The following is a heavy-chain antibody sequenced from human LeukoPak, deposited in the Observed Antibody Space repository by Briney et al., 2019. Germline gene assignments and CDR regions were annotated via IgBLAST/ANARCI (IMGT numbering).Heavy chain of an antibody. J-gene: IGHJ3*02. CDR2: IIPIFGTA. V-gene: IGHV1-69*13. D-gene: IGHD3-3*01. CDR1: GGTFSSYA. CDR3: ATPKGYDFWSGSSSGTFDI. Sequence: ASVKVSCKASGGTFSSYAISWVRQAPGQGLEWMGGIIPIFGTANYAQKFQGRVTITADESTSTAYMELSSLRSEDTAVYYCATPKGYDFWSGSSSGTFDIWGQGTMVTVSS.